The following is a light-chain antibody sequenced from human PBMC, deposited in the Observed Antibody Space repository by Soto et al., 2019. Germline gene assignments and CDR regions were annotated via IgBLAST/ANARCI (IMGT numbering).Light chain of an antibody. CDR1: SGINVGTYR. Sequence: QLVLTQPSSLSASPGASASLTCTLRSGINVGTYRIYWYQQKPGSPPQYLLRYKSDSDKQQGSGVPSRSSGSKDASANVGILLISGLQSEDEADYYCMIWYASSWVFGGGTKLTVL. CDR2: YKSDSDK. J-gene: IGLJ3*02. V-gene: IGLV5-45*03. CDR3: MIWYASSWV.